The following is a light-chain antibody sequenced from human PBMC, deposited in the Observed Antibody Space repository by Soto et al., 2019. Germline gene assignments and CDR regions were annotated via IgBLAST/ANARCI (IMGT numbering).Light chain of an antibody. CDR2: EVH. CDR3: SSYGGNDWV. CDR1: SSDVGSYNL. V-gene: IGLV2-14*02. Sequence: QSVLTQPASVSGSPGQPITISCTGTSSDVGSYNLVSWYQQHPGKVPKLMIYEVHKRPSGVPDRFSGSKSGNTASLTVSGLQAEDEADYHCSSYGGNDWVFGGGTKLTVL. J-gene: IGLJ3*02.